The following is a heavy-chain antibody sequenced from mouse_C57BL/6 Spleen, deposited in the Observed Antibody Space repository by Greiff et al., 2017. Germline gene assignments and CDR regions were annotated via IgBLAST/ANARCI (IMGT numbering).Heavy chain of an antibody. J-gene: IGHJ1*03. CDR2: ISYDGSN. CDR1: GYSITSGYY. V-gene: IGHV3-6*01. CDR3: ARSFYGSSSLWDFEV. D-gene: IGHD1-1*01. Sequence: EVKLMESGPGLVKPSQSLSLTCSVTGYSITSGYYWLWIRQFPGNKLEWLGYISYDGSNNYNPSLQNRISITRDTSKNQFFLKLNSVTTEDTATYDCARSFYGSSSLWDFEVWGTGTTVTVSS.